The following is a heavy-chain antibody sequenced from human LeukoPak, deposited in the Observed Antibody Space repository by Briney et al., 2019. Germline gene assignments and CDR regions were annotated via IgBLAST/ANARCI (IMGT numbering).Heavy chain of an antibody. V-gene: IGHV1-18*01. Sequence: GASVKVSCKASGYTFTSYGISWVRQDPGQGLEWKGWISAYNGNTNYEQKLHGRVTMTTETSTSKAYMELRSLRSDDTAVYYCARVGTIFGVVIIPTTSPFDYWGQGTLVTVSS. D-gene: IGHD3-3*01. CDR2: ISAYNGNT. J-gene: IGHJ4*02. CDR1: GYTFTSYG. CDR3: ARVGTIFGVVIIPTTSPFDY.